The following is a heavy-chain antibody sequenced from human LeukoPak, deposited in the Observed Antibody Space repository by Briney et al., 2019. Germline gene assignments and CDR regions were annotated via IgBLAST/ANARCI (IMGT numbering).Heavy chain of an antibody. CDR3: ARATWTSGNHPVWSD. D-gene: IGHD4-23*01. V-gene: IGHV3-21*04. J-gene: IGHJ4*02. CDR1: GFFFSTYT. CDR2: ISSGGSYI. Sequence: GGSLRLSCAASGFFFSTYTMNWVRQAPGRGLEWVSSISSGGSYIYYADSVKGRFTISRDNAKNSLYLQMNNLRVEDTALYYCARATWTSGNHPVWSDWGQGTLLTVSS.